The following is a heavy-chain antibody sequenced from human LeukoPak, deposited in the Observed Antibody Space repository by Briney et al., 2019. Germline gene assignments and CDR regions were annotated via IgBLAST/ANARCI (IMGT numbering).Heavy chain of an antibody. D-gene: IGHD3-3*01. V-gene: IGHV3-23*01. CDR1: GLTFKTDA. J-gene: IGHJ6*03. CDR3: ARGGLTIFGVVNYMDV. Sequence: GGSLRLSCAASGLTFKTDAMSWVRQAPGKGLEWVSSIRDDGGSTYYADSVKGRFTISRDNAKNSLYLQMNSLRAEDTALYYCARGGLTIFGVVNYMDVWGKGTTVTVSS. CDR2: IRDDGGST.